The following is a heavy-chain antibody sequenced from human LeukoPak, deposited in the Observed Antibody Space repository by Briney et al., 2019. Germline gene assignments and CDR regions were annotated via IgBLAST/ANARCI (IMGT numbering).Heavy chain of an antibody. CDR2: IKQDESEK. D-gene: IGHD6-19*01. J-gene: IGHJ4*02. V-gene: IGHV3-7*01. CDR1: EFSVGSNY. Sequence: PGGSLRLSCAASEFSVGSNYMTWVRQAPGKGLEWVANIKQDESEKYYVDSVKGRFTISRDNAKNSLYLQMNSLRAEDTAVYYCARDFEISSGWGQGTLVTVSS. CDR3: ARDFEISSG.